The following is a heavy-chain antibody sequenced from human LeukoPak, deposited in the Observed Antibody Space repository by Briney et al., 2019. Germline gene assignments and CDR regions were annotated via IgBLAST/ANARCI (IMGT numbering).Heavy chain of an antibody. Sequence: SQTLSLTCTVSGGSISSGSYYWSWIRQPAGKGLEWIGRIYTSGSTNYNPFLKSRVTISVDTSKNQFSLKLSSVTAADTAVHYCAKEGNFGSGHYGMDVWGQGTTVTVSS. J-gene: IGHJ6*02. V-gene: IGHV4-61*02. D-gene: IGHD3-3*01. CDR2: IYTSGST. CDR3: AKEGNFGSGHYGMDV. CDR1: GGSISSGSYY.